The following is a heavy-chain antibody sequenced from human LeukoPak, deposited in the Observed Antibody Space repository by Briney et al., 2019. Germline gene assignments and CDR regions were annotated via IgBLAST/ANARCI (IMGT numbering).Heavy chain of an antibody. V-gene: IGHV1-2*02. CDR3: ARAEYFGTGSYSYYFDY. CDR2: INPNSGGT. D-gene: IGHD3-10*01. J-gene: IGHJ4*02. CDR1: GYTFTGYY. Sequence: GASVKVSCKTSGYTFTGYYLHWVRQAPGQGLEWMGWINPNSGGTKYAQRFQGRVTMTRDTSISTAYMELSRLRSDDTAVYYWARAEYFGTGSYSYYFDYWGQGTLVTVSS.